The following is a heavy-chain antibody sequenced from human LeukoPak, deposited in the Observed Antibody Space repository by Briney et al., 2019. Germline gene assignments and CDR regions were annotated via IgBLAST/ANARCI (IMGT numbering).Heavy chain of an antibody. Sequence: PGASLQISCKGSGSIFTSYWIGWVRQLPGKGLEWMGIIYPGDSDTRYSPSFQGQVSISADKSISTAYLQWSSLKASDSAMYYCARQHRYDFGFDYWGQGTLVTVSS. CDR2: IYPGDSDT. J-gene: IGHJ4*02. V-gene: IGHV5-51*01. CDR1: GSIFTSYW. CDR3: ARQHRYDFGFDY. D-gene: IGHD3-3*01.